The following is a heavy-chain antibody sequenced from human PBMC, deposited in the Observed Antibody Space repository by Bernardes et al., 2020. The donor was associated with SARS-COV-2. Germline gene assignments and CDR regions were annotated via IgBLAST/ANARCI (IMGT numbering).Heavy chain of an antibody. CDR1: GFTFDDYA. J-gene: IGHJ4*02. D-gene: IGHD5-18*01. V-gene: IGHV3-9*01. CDR2: ISWNSGSI. Sequence: GGSLRLSCAASGFTFDDYAMHWVRQAPGKGLEWVSGISWNSGSIGYADSVKGRFTISRDNAKNSLYLQMNSLRAEDTALYYCAKSSVSGYSYALDYWGQGTLVTVSS. CDR3: AKSSVSGYSYALDY.